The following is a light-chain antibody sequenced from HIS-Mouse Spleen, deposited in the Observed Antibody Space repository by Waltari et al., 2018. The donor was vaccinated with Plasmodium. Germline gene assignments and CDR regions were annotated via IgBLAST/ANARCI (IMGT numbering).Light chain of an antibody. CDR1: SSDVGGYNY. CDR2: EVS. J-gene: IGLJ2*01. Sequence: QSALTQPPSASGSPGQSVTISCTGTSSDVGGYNYVSWYQPHPAKAPKLMIYEVSKRPSGVPDRFSGSKSGNTASLTVSGLQAEDEADYYCSSYAGSNNLVFGGGTKLTVL. V-gene: IGLV2-8*01. CDR3: SSYAGSNNLV.